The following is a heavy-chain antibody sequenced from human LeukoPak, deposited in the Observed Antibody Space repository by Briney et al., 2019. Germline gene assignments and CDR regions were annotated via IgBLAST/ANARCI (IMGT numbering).Heavy chain of an antibody. CDR1: GFTFSSYG. D-gene: IGHD6-19*01. Sequence: GGSLRLSCAASGFTFSSYGMHWVRQAPGKGLEWVAFIRYDGSNKYYADSVKGRFTISRDNSKNTLYLQMNSLRAEDTAVYYCAKDQDSGWYIFYYYGMDVWGQGTTVTVSS. V-gene: IGHV3-30*02. J-gene: IGHJ6*02. CDR3: AKDQDSGWYIFYYYGMDV. CDR2: IRYDGSNK.